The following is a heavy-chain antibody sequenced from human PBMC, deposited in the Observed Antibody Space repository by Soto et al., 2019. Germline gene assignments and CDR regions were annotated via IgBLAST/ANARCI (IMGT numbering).Heavy chain of an antibody. CDR2: IWYDGSNK. CDR1: GFTFSSYG. D-gene: IGHD5-18*01. Sequence: GGSLRLSCAASGFTFSSYGMHWVRQAPGKGLEWVAVIWYDGSNKYYADSVKGRFTISRDNSKNTLYLQMNSLRAEDTAVYYCARTNGYSYGYLDYWGQGTLVPVSS. J-gene: IGHJ4*02. V-gene: IGHV3-33*01. CDR3: ARTNGYSYGYLDY.